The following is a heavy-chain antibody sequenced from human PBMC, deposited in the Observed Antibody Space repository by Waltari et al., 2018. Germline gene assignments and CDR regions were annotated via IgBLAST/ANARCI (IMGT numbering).Heavy chain of an antibody. J-gene: IGHJ6*02. CDR2: ISSSGGTI. CDR3: ARADVLRFLEWLLFPGGMDV. D-gene: IGHD3-3*01. CDR1: GFTFSSYC. Sequence: EVQLVESGGDLVQPGGSLRLSCAASGFTFSSYCMNWVRTAPGKGLEWVSYISSSGGTIYYADSVKGRFTISRDSAKNSLYLQMNSLRAEDTAVYYCARADVLRFLEWLLFPGGMDVWGQGTTVTVSS. V-gene: IGHV3-48*01.